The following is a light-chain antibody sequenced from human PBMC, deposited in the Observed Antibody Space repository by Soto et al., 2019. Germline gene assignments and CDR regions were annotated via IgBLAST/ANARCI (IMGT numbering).Light chain of an antibody. CDR2: SDN. CDR1: SSNMGTNT. V-gene: IGLV1-44*01. Sequence: QSALTQPPSASGTPGQRGTISCSGSSSNMGTNTVNWYQQLPRAAPKLLIYSDNQRPSGVPDRFSGSKSGTSASLAITGLQSEDEADYYCAAWDGSLNHILFGGGTKLTVL. J-gene: IGLJ2*01. CDR3: AAWDGSLNHIL.